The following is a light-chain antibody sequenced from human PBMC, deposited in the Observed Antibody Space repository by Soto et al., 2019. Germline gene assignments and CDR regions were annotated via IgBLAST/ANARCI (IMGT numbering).Light chain of an antibody. J-gene: IGKJ5*01. CDR3: QQRSNWPIT. CDR1: QSVSSY. V-gene: IGKV3-11*01. CDR2: DAS. Sequence: EIVLTQSPATLSLSPGERATLSCRASQSVSSYLACYQQTPGQSPRLLIYDASNRATCIPARFSGSGSGTDFTLTISSLEPEDFAVYYCQQRSNWPITFGQGTRLEIK.